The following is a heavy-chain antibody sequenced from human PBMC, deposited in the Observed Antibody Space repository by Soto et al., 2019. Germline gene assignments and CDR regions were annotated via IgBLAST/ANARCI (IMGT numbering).Heavy chain of an antibody. J-gene: IGHJ4*02. D-gene: IGHD2-21*02. CDR3: AKDKGPVVVTASFDY. CDR2: ISYDGSNK. CDR1: GFTFSSYG. Sequence: QVQLVESGGGVVQPGRSLRLSCAASGFTFSSYGMHWVRQAPGKGLEWVAVISYDGSNKYYADSVKGRFTISRDNSKNTLYRQMNSLRAEGTAVYYCAKDKGPVVVTASFDYWGQGTLVTVSS. V-gene: IGHV3-30*18.